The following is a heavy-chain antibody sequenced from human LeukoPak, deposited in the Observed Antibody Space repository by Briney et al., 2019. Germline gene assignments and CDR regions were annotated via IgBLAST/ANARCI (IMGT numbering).Heavy chain of an antibody. CDR3: AKFDRQIVVVITTGANAFDI. CDR1: GFTFSSYA. J-gene: IGHJ3*02. Sequence: PGGSLRLSCAASGFTFSSYAMSWVRQAPGKGLEWVSAISGSGGSTYYADSVKGRFTISRDNSKNTLYLQMNSLRAEDTAVYYCAKFDRQIVVVITTGANAFDIWGQGTMVTVSS. CDR2: ISGSGGST. D-gene: IGHD3-22*01. V-gene: IGHV3-23*01.